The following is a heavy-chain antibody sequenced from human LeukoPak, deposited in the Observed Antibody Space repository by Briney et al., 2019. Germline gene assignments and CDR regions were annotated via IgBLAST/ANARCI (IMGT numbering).Heavy chain of an antibody. CDR1: GGSFSGYY. J-gene: IGHJ6*02. CDR3: ATIPDYGEQYYYYGMDV. D-gene: IGHD4-17*01. Sequence: SETLSLTCAVYGGSFSGYYWSWIRQPPGKGLEWIGEINHSGSTNYNPSLKSRVTISVDTSKNQFSLKLSSVTAADTAVYYCATIPDYGEQYYYYGMDVWGQGTTVTVSS. CDR2: INHSGST. V-gene: IGHV4-34*01.